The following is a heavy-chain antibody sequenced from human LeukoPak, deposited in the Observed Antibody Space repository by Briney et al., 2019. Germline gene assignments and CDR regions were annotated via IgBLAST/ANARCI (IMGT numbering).Heavy chain of an antibody. CDR3: ASAPRYSSSWPNNWFDP. Sequence: GASVKVSCKASGGTFSSYAISWVRQAPGQGLEWMGGIIPIFGTANYAQKFQGRVTITADKSTSTAYMELSSLRSEDTAVYFCASAPRYSSSWPNNWFDPWGQGTLVTVSS. V-gene: IGHV1-69*06. CDR1: GGTFSSYA. CDR2: IIPIFGTA. J-gene: IGHJ5*02. D-gene: IGHD6-13*01.